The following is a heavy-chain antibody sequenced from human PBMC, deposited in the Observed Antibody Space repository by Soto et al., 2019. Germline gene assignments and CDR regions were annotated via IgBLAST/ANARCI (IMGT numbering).Heavy chain of an antibody. V-gene: IGHV5-10-1*01. CDR3: ARKPAVTAATKVPENSYYYGMDV. D-gene: IGHD2-2*01. CDR1: GYSFTSYW. Sequence: PGESLKISCKGSGYSFTSYWISWVRQMPGKGLEWMGRIDPSDSYTNYSPSFQGHVTISADKSISTAYLQWSSLKASDTAMYYCARKPAVTAATKVPENSYYYGMDVWGQGTTVTVSS. J-gene: IGHJ6*02. CDR2: IDPSDSYT.